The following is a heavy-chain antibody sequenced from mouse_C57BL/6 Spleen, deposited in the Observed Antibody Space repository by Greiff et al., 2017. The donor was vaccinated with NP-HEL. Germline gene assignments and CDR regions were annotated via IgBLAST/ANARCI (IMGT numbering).Heavy chain of an antibody. V-gene: IGHV3-6*01. CDR1: GYSITSGYY. J-gene: IGHJ3*01. D-gene: IGHD2-3*01. CDR2: ISYDGSN. CDR3: ARDRDGYKAWFAY. Sequence: EVQRVESGPGLVKPSQSLSLTCSVTGYSITSGYYWNWIRQFPGNKLEWMGYISYDGSNNYNPSLKNRISITRDTSKNQFFLKLNSVTTEDTATYYCARDRDGYKAWFAYWGQGTLVTVSA.